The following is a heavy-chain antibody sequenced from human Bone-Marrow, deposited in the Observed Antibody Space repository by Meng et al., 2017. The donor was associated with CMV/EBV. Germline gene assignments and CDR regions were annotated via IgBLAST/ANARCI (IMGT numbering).Heavy chain of an antibody. CDR2: ISYDGTKK. CDR3: ATSYSGTGWHAFDL. Sequence: GESLKISCAASGFTFSAYTIHWVRQAPGKGLEWVAVISYDGTKKYYADSVQGRFTISRDTSRNTLYLQMNSLRAEDTAVYYCATSYSGTGWHAFDLWGPGTMVTVS. D-gene: IGHD1-26*01. V-gene: IGHV3-30*04. CDR1: GFTFSAYT. J-gene: IGHJ3*01.